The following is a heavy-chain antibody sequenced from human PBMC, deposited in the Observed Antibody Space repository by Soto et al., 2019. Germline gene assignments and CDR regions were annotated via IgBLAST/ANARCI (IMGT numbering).Heavy chain of an antibody. V-gene: IGHV3-7*04. CDR1: GFTFSRYW. J-gene: IGHJ6*02. Sequence: LGGSLRLSCAASGFTFSRYWMSWVRQGPGKGLEWVANIKQDGSQKNYVDSVKGRVTISRDNAKNSLYLQMNSLRAEDTAVYYCARHDFFYSSGASQDRKDVWAQGTTVPV. CDR2: IKQDGSQK. CDR3: ARHDFFYSSGASQDRKDV. D-gene: IGHD3-3*01.